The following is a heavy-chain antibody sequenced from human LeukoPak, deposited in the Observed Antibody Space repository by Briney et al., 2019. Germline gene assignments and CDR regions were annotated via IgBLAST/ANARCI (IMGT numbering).Heavy chain of an antibody. Sequence: SQTLSLTCTVSGGSISSGSYYWSWIRQPAGKGLEWIGRIYTSGSTNYNPSLKSRVTISVDTSKNQFSLKLSSVTAADTAVYYCARDIENPWGQGTLVTVSS. J-gene: IGHJ5*02. V-gene: IGHV4-61*02. D-gene: IGHD2-15*01. CDR1: GGSISSGSYY. CDR3: ARDIENP. CDR2: IYTSGST.